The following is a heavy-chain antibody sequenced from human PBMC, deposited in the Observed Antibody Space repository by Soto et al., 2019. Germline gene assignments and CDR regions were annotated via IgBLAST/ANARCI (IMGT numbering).Heavy chain of an antibody. J-gene: IGHJ6*02. CDR1: GYSFTSYW. D-gene: IGHD3-10*01. Sequence: PGESLKISCKGSGYSFTSYWIGWVLQMPGKGLEWMGIIYPGDSDTRYSPSFQGQVTISADKSISTAYLQWSSLKASDTAMYYCARQGYYGSGSYLQYYYYGMDVWGQGTTVTVSS. CDR2: IYPGDSDT. CDR3: ARQGYYGSGSYLQYYYYGMDV. V-gene: IGHV5-51*01.